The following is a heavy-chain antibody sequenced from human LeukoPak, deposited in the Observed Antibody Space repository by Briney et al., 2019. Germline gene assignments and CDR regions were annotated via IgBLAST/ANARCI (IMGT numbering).Heavy chain of an antibody. V-gene: IGHV3-23*01. J-gene: IGHJ4*02. Sequence: AGGSLRLSCAASGFTLSSYAMSWVRQAPGKGLEWVSAISGSGTGTYYAHSVNGPFTISRDNSKNTLYLQMNSLRAEDTAVYYCAKGRDGYNSYGYWGQGTLVTVSS. D-gene: IGHD5-24*01. CDR2: ISGSGTGT. CDR1: GFTLSSYA. CDR3: AKGRDGYNSYGY.